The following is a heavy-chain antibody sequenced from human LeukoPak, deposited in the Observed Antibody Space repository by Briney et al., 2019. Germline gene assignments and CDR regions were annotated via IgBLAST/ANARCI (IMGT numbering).Heavy chain of an antibody. D-gene: IGHD3-22*01. CDR2: INHSGST. CDR3: ARLLDSSRYYYGFDP. V-gene: IGHV4-34*01. J-gene: IGHJ5*02. Sequence: PSETLSLTCAVYGGSFCGNYSSWIRQPPGKGLEWIGEINHSGSTNYNPSLKSRVTISVDTSKNQFSLKLSSVTAADTAVYYCARLLDSSRYYYGFDPWGQGTMVTVSS. CDR1: GGSFCGNY.